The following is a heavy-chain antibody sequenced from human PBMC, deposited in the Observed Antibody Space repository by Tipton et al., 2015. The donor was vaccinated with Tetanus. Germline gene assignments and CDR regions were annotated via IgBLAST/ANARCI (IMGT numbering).Heavy chain of an antibody. CDR3: ARVLTSITIFGVVIIDRGTRQFDY. J-gene: IGHJ4*02. V-gene: IGHV1-18*01. CDR1: GYTFTSYG. Sequence: QLVQSGAEVKKPGASVKVSCKASGYTFTSYGISWVRQAPGQGLEWMGWISAYNGNTNYAQKLQGRVTMTTDTSTSTAYMELRSLRSDDTAVYYCARVLTSITIFGVVIIDRGTRQFDYWGQGTLVTVSS. CDR2: ISAYNGNT. D-gene: IGHD3-3*01.